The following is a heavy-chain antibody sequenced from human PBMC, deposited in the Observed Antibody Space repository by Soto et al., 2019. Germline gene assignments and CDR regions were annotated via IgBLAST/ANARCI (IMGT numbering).Heavy chain of an antibody. V-gene: IGHV3-11*01. Sequence: GGSLRLSCAASGFTFSDYYMSWIRQAPGKGLEWVSYISSSGSTIYYADSVKGRFTISRDNAKNSLYLQMNSLRAEDTAVYYCARDRRRFLEWLRPRDDAFDIWGQGTMVTVSS. CDR2: ISSSGSTI. CDR1: GFTFSDYY. J-gene: IGHJ3*02. D-gene: IGHD3-3*01. CDR3: ARDRRRFLEWLRPRDDAFDI.